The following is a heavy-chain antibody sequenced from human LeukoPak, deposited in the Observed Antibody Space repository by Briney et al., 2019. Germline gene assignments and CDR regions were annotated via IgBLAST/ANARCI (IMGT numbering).Heavy chain of an antibody. Sequence: SETLSLTCAVCGGSFSGYYWSWIRQPPGKGLEWIGEINHSGSTNYNPSLKSRVTISVDTSKNQFSLKLSSVTAADTAVYYCARGRGSSWYRADYWGQGTLVTVSS. CDR3: ARGRGSSWYRADY. D-gene: IGHD6-13*01. CDR1: GGSFSGYY. V-gene: IGHV4-34*01. J-gene: IGHJ4*02. CDR2: INHSGST.